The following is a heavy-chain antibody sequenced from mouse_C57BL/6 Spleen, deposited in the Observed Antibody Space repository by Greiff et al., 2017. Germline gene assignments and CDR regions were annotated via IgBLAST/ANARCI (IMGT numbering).Heavy chain of an antibody. CDR2: IYPGSGST. Sequence: VQLQQPGAELVKPGASVKMSCKASGYTFTSYWITWVKQRPGQGLEWIGDIYPGSGSTNYNEKFKSKATLTVDTSSSTAYMQLSSLTSEDSAVYYCASGDYGSSYAMDYWGQGTSVTVSS. CDR3: ASGDYGSSYAMDY. J-gene: IGHJ4*01. V-gene: IGHV1-55*01. D-gene: IGHD1-1*01. CDR1: GYTFTSYW.